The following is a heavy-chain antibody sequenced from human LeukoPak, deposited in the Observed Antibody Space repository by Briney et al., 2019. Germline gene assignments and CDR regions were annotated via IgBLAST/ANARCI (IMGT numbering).Heavy chain of an antibody. Sequence: SGPALVKPTQPRRLTFTFSGLLRRTSGMCVSWIRQPPGKALEWLARIDWDDDKFYSTSLKTRLTISKETSKNQQVVTVNNMDPVETDRYYFVRIGYGSPLDYWGQGTLVTVSS. CDR3: VRIGYGSPLDY. CDR1: GLLRRTSGMC. D-gene: IGHD3-22*01. J-gene: IGHJ4*02. CDR2: IDWDDDK. V-gene: IGHV2-70*17.